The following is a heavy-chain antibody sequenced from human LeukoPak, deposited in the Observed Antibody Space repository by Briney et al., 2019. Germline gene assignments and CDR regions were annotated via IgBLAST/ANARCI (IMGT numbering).Heavy chain of an antibody. CDR3: AKDISGSSGYYSLFDY. V-gene: IGHV3-23*01. D-gene: IGHD3-22*01. J-gene: IGHJ4*02. Sequence: GGSLRLSCVASGFTFSGYAMSWVRQAPGKGLEWVSSISSTGASTYYADSVKGRFTISRDNSMNTLFLQINSLRDEDTAVYYCAKDISGSSGYYSLFDYWGQGTLVTVSS. CDR1: GFTFSGYA. CDR2: ISSTGAST.